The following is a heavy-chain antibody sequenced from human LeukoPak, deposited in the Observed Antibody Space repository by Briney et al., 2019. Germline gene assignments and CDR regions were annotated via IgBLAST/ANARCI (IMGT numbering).Heavy chain of an antibody. Sequence: GASVKVSCKASGGTFSTYAISWVRQAPGQGLEWMGGILPIFGTPNYAQKFQGRVTITADESTSTAYMELRSLRSDDTAVYYCARDPSNTSGRYTYFDYWGQGTLVTVSS. D-gene: IGHD3-16*02. V-gene: IGHV1-69*13. CDR2: ILPIFGTP. CDR1: GGTFSTYA. CDR3: ARDPSNTSGRYTYFDY. J-gene: IGHJ4*02.